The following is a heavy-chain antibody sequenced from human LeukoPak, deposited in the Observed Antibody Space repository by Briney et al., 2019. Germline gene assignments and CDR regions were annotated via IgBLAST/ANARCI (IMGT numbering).Heavy chain of an antibody. CDR3: ARDDSSRDDSGGYHY. Sequence: SETLSLTCTVSGDSINSYHWSWIRQPAGKGLEWIGRIHMSGSTNYNPSLRSRVAISMDNSKNQFSLKLKSVTAADTAVYYCARDDSSRDDSGGYHYWGQGTLVTISS. CDR2: IHMSGST. D-gene: IGHD3-22*01. J-gene: IGHJ4*02. CDR1: GDSINSYH. V-gene: IGHV4-4*07.